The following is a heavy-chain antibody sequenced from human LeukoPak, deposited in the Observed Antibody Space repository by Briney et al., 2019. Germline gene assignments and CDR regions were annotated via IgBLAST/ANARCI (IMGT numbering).Heavy chain of an antibody. V-gene: IGHV4-34*01. CDR1: GGSFSGYY. CDR3: ARSHSGIHAFGY. CDR2: INHSRST. J-gene: IGHJ4*02. Sequence: SETLSLTCAVYGGSFSGYYWSWIRQPPGKGLEWVGEINHSRSTKYNPSPKSRVPISAETSKNQSSRKLNSVNAAAPAGSYCARSHSGIHAFGYWRQGTLVSVPS. D-gene: IGHD1-26*01.